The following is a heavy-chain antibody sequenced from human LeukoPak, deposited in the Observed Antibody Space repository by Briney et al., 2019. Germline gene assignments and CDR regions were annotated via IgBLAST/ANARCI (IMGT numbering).Heavy chain of an antibody. J-gene: IGHJ5*02. CDR1: GYSFTSYW. V-gene: IGHV5-51*01. D-gene: IGHD3-10*01. Sequence: GESLKISCKGSGYSFTSYWIGWVRQLPGKGLERMGIIYPGDSDTRYSPSFQGQVTISVDKSISTTYLQWSSLKASDTAIYYCARRGGKWFDPWGQGTLVTVSS. CDR2: IYPGDSDT. CDR3: ARRGGKWFDP.